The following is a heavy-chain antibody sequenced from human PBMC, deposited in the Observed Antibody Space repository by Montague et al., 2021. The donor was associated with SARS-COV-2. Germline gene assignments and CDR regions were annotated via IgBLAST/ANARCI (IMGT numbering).Heavy chain of an antibody. CDR2: LYHSGST. D-gene: IGHD6-13*01. Sequence: SETLSLTCIVSGGSISSSNYYWGWIRQPPGKGLEYIGSLYHSGSTYYNPSLRSRVTISVETSKNQLSLRLNVVTAADTAVYYCATEGAAAGFDFWGQGILVTVSS. J-gene: IGHJ4*02. V-gene: IGHV4-39*02. CDR1: GGSISSSNYY. CDR3: ATEGAAAGFDF.